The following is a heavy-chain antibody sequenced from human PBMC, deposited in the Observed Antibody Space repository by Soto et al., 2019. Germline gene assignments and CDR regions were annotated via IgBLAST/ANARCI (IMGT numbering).Heavy chain of an antibody. Sequence: SETLSLTCAVYGGSFSCYYGIWIRQPPGKGLEWIGEINHSGSTNYNPSLKSRVTISVDTSKNQFSLKLSSVTAADTAVYYCARGRTGTTPGYGMDVWGQGTTVTVS. CDR1: GGSFSCYY. D-gene: IGHD1-7*01. J-gene: IGHJ6*02. V-gene: IGHV4-34*01. CDR2: INHSGST. CDR3: ARGRTGTTPGYGMDV.